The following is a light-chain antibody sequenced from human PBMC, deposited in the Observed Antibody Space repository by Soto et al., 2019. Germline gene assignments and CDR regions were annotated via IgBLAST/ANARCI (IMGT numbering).Light chain of an antibody. CDR1: SSNIGAGYY. J-gene: IGLJ3*02. CDR3: RSYASSLSVV. Sequence: QSVLTQPPSVSGAPGQRVTISCTGSSSNIGAGYYVHWYQQLPGTAPKLLIYVNSNRPSGVPDRFSGSKSGNTASLAVTGLQAEDEADYYCRSYASSLSVVFGGGTKLTVL. CDR2: VNS. V-gene: IGLV1-40*01.